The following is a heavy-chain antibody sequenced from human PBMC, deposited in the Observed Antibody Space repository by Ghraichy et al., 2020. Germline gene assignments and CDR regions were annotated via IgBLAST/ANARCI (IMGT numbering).Heavy chain of an antibody. CDR3: AKELTVAGYYFDY. V-gene: IGHV3-23*01. Sequence: GGSLRLSCAASGFTFSSYAMSWVRQAPGKGLEWVSGISASGGSTFYAGSLKGRITISRDNSKNTLYLQMSSLRAADTAVYFCAKELTVAGYYFDYWGQGTLVAVSS. D-gene: IGHD6-19*01. CDR2: ISASGGST. CDR1: GFTFSSYA. J-gene: IGHJ4*02.